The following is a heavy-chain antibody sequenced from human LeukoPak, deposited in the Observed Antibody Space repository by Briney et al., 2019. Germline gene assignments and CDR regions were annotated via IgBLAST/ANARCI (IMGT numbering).Heavy chain of an antibody. D-gene: IGHD6-6*01. J-gene: IGHJ4*02. CDR2: IYYSGST. CDR1: GGSISSYY. Sequence: SETLSLTCTVSGGSISSYYWSWIRQPPGKGLGWIGYIYYSGSTNYNPSLKSRVTISVDTSKNQFSLKLSSVTAADTAVYYCARSGIAARPATGPFDYWGQGTLVTVSS. V-gene: IGHV4-59*01. CDR3: ARSGIAARPATGPFDY.